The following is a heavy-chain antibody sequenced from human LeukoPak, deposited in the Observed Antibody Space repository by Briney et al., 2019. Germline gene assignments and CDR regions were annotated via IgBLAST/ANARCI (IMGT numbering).Heavy chain of an antibody. CDR3: ARWPLIAVAGTYYYYGMDV. CDR2: IIPIFGTA. J-gene: IGHJ6*02. V-gene: IGHV1-69*13. CDR1: GGTFSSYA. D-gene: IGHD6-19*01. Sequence: SVKVSCKASGGTFSSYATSWVRQAPGQGLEWMGGIIPIFGTANYAQKFQGRVTITADESTSTAYMELSSLRSEDTAVYYCARWPLIAVAGTYYYYGMDVWGQGTTVTVSS.